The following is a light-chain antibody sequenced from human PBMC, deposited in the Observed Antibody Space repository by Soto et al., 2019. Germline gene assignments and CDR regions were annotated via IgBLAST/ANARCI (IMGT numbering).Light chain of an antibody. Sequence: ERVIALYTAALSVSPGERVTLSCRASQSLNRNLAWYQHKPGQSPRLLIYGGSDRATGIPARFSGGGSGAEYTLTISSLQSEDFAVYYCQQHDKWPRTFGQGTKVDIK. CDR2: GGS. CDR3: QQHDKWPRT. V-gene: IGKV3-15*01. CDR1: QSLNRN. J-gene: IGKJ1*01.